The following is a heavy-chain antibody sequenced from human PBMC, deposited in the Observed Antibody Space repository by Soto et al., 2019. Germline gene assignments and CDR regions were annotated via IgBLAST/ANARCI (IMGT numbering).Heavy chain of an antibody. CDR1: GGTFGSYA. CDR3: ARAREVDYYYYGMDV. Sequence: GASVKVSCKASGGTFGSYAISWVRQAPGQGLEWMGGIIPIFGTANYAQKFQGRVTITADESTSTAYMELSSLRSEDTAVYYCARAREVDYYYYGMDVWGQGTTVTVSS. CDR2: IIPIFGTA. D-gene: IGHD2-2*01. V-gene: IGHV1-69*13. J-gene: IGHJ6*02.